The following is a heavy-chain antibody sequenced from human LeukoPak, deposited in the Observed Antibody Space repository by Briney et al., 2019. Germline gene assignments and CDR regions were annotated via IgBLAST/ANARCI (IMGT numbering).Heavy chain of an antibody. Sequence: GGSLRLSCAASGFTVSSNYMSWVRQAPGKGLEWVSVIYSAGSTYYADSVKGRLTISRDNSKNTLYLQMTSLRAEDTAVYYCAREGGAGFSRHYFYGMDVWGQGTTVTVSS. D-gene: IGHD3-10*01. CDR1: GFTVSSNY. CDR2: IYSAGST. J-gene: IGHJ6*02. V-gene: IGHV3-66*01. CDR3: AREGGAGFSRHYFYGMDV.